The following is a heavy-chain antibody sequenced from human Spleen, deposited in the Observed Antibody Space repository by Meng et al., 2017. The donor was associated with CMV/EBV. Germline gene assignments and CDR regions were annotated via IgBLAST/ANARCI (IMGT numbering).Heavy chain of an antibody. Sequence: SVKVSCKASGGIFSNYDIDWVRQAPGQGLEWLGGIIPLFGATNYAQKFQGRVTITADKSTSTAYMELSSLRSEDTAVYYCAREGYGGNSVPSSEFDYWGQGTLVTVSS. CDR1: GGIFSNYD. D-gene: IGHD4-23*01. J-gene: IGHJ4*02. V-gene: IGHV1-69*06. CDR3: AREGYGGNSVPSSEFDY. CDR2: IIPLFGAT.